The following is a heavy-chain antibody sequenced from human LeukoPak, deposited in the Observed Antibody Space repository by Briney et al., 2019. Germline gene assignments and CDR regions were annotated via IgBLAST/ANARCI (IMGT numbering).Heavy chain of an antibody. J-gene: IGHJ4*02. CDR2: IIPIFGTA. Sequence: SVKVSCKASGGTFSSYAISWVRQAPGQGLEWMGGIIPIFGTANYAQKFQGRVTITADESTSTAYMELSSLRSEDTAVYYCARDVNRDGYNYFDYWGQGTLGTGSS. D-gene: IGHD5-24*01. CDR1: GGTFSSYA. V-gene: IGHV1-69*13. CDR3: ARDVNRDGYNYFDY.